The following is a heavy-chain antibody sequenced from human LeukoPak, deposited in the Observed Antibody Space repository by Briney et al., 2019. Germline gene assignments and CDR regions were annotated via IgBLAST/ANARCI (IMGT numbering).Heavy chain of an antibody. D-gene: IGHD3-3*01. V-gene: IGHV4-59*01. CDR3: ARFWSGYVGY. J-gene: IGHJ4*02. CDR2: IYYSGNT. CDR1: GAPISNFY. Sequence: SETLSLTCTVSGAPISNFYWSWLRQSPGKGLEWIGYIYYSGNTNSNPSLKSRVTISEDTSKNQFTLKLRSVTAADTAVYYCARFWSGYVGYWGQGILVTVSS.